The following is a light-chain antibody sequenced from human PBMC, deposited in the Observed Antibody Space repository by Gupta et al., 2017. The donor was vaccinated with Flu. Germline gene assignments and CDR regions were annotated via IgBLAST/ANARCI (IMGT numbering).Light chain of an antibody. V-gene: IGLV3-21*01. J-gene: IGLJ2*01. CDR1: NVGRKS. Sequence: KTASRTCGGYNVGRKSVHCYQQRPAQAPLLFICDDKVRHAGSPARFSGSNSGDTATVTILRVEAGEEADFYCQVWDSSSDNPVVFGGGTNLAVL. CDR3: QVWDSSSDNPVV. CDR2: DDK.